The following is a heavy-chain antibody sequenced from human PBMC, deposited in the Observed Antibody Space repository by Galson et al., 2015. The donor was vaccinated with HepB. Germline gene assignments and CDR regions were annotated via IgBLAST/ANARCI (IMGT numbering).Heavy chain of an antibody. D-gene: IGHD3-10*01. CDR2: IKHDGSEK. CDR3: ATLRAGSYYNGYFDY. Sequence: SLRLSCAASGFTFSSYWMSWVRQSPGGGLEWVANIKHDGSEKYYVDSVKGRFTVSRDNAKNSLYLQMNSLRAEDTAVYYCATLRAGSYYNGYFDYWGQGALVTVSS. V-gene: IGHV3-7*01. CDR1: GFTFSSYW. J-gene: IGHJ4*02.